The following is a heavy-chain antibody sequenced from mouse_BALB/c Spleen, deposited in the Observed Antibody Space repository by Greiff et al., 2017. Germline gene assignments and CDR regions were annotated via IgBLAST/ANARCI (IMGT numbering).Heavy chain of an antibody. CDR3: ARGNCYGSSYDAMDY. D-gene: IGHD1-1*01. V-gene: IGHV1-12*01. J-gene: IGHJ4*01. Sequence: QVQLQQPGAELVKPGASVKMSCKASGYTFTSYNMHWVKQTPGQGLEWIGAIYPGNGDTSYNQKFKGKATLTADKSSSTAYMQLSSLTSEDSAVYYCARGNCYGSSYDAMDYWGQGTSVTVSS. CDR2: IYPGNGDT. CDR1: GYTFTSYN.